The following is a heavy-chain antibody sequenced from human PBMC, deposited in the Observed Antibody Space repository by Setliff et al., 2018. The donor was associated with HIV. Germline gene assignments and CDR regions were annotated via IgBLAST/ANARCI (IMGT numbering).Heavy chain of an antibody. CDR3: ARGRGWYGY. V-gene: IGHV4-34*01. CDR1: GGSFSAYY. J-gene: IGHJ4*02. D-gene: IGHD6-19*01. CDR2: INYSGGT. Sequence: SETLSLTCAVYGGSFSAYYWGWIRQPPGKGLEWIGEINYSGGTNYIPSLKSRVTISVDTSKNQFSLKLSSVSAADTAVYYCARGRGWYGYWGQGTVVTVSS.